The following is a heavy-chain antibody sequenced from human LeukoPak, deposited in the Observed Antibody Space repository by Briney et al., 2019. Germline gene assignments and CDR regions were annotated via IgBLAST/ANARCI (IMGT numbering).Heavy chain of an antibody. CDR1: GGSFSGYY. D-gene: IGHD1-26*01. J-gene: IGHJ5*02. CDR3: ARGAAATGFDP. Sequence: SETLSLTCAVYGGSFSGYYWSWIRQPPGKGLEWIGEINHSGSTNYNPSLKSRVTISVDTSKNQFSLKLSSVTAADTAVYYCARGAAATGFDPWGQGTLVTVSS. CDR2: INHSGST. V-gene: IGHV4-34*01.